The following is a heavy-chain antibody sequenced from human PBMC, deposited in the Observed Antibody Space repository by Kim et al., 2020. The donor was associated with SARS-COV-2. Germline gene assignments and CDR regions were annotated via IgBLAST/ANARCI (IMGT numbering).Heavy chain of an antibody. V-gene: IGHV3-64D*06. CDR3: VRGYGGH. CDR1: GFTFSSFA. J-gene: IGHJ4*02. CDR2: VTNNGGST. Sequence: GGSLRLSCSASGFTFSSFAMHWVRQAPGKGLEHVSAVTNNGGSTYYADSVKGRFTISRDNPKSTLYLQMSSLRPEDTAVYYCVRGYGGHWGQGALGTVSS. D-gene: IGHD4-17*01.